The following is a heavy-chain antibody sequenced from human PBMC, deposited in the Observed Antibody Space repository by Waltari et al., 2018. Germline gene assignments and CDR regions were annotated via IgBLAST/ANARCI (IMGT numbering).Heavy chain of an antibody. D-gene: IGHD4-17*01. CDR1: GFTYSMYW. J-gene: IGHJ2*01. CDR2: RNSDGSST. Sequence: EVQLVESGGGLVQPGGSLRLSCAASGFTYSMYWMHWVRQAPGKGLVWGSRRNSDGSSTSDADSVKGRFTISKGNAKNTVYLQMNSLRAEDTAIYYCARGARRTTVTTGWWYFDLWGRGTLVTVSS. V-gene: IGHV3-74*01. CDR3: ARGARRTTVTTGWWYFDL.